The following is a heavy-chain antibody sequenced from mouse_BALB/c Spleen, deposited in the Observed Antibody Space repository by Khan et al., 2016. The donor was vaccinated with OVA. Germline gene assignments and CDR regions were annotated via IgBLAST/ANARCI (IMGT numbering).Heavy chain of an antibody. J-gene: IGHJ3*01. Sequence: QVQLKQSGAELARPGASVKMSCKASGYTFTSYTMHWVRQRPGQAPEWIGHINPSNNYTNYNQNIKEKATLIVDKSSSTAYMQQSSLTSEDSVVSYYVREGDSHRSNGWIAYWGQGTLVTVSA. CDR3: VREGDSHRSNGWIAY. D-gene: IGHD2-14*01. V-gene: IGHV1-4*01. CDR2: INPSNNYT. CDR1: GYTFTSYT.